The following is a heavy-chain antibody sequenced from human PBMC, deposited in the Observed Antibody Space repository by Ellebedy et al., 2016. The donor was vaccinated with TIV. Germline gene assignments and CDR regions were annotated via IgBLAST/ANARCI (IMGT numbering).Heavy chain of an antibody. J-gene: IGHJ4*02. CDR2: LTTGGVT. CDR3: ARDAARSGWISDY. CDR1: GFTFSNYS. Sequence: PGGSLRLSCAGAGFTFSNYSMNWVRKAPGKGLEWVSSLTTGGVTFYAESVKDRFTISRDSSKNTLYLQMNSLRVEDTAVYYCARDAARSGWISDYWGQGTLVTVSS. V-gene: IGHV3-21*04. D-gene: IGHD6-19*01.